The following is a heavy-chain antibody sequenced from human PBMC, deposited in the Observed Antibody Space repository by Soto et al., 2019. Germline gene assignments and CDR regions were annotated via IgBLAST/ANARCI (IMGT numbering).Heavy chain of an antibody. CDR1: GFTFSSYG. CDR3: AKVETGTTSFTGFDY. Sequence: QVQLVESGGGVVQPGRSLRLSCAASGFTFSSYGVHWVRQAPGKGLEWVAFISYDESNKHYADSVKGRFTISRDNSKTTLYLQMNSLRAEDTAVYYCAKVETGTTSFTGFDYWGQGTLVTVSS. CDR2: ISYDESNK. V-gene: IGHV3-30*18. J-gene: IGHJ4*02. D-gene: IGHD1-1*01.